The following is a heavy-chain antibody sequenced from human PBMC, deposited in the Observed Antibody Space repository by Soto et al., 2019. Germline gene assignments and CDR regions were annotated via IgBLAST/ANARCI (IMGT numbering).Heavy chain of an antibody. V-gene: IGHV3-64D*06. Sequence: PGGSLRLSCVASGFTFNSAWMNWVRQAPGEGLEWVGRIKPQTDGDGTYYADSVKGRFTISRDNSKNTLYLQMSSLRPEDTAVYYCVKDRYYFDSGTERGPFDCWGQGTLVTVSS. J-gene: IGHJ4*02. D-gene: IGHD3-10*01. CDR3: VKDRYYFDSGTERGPFDC. CDR1: GFTFNSAW. CDR2: IKPQTDGDGT.